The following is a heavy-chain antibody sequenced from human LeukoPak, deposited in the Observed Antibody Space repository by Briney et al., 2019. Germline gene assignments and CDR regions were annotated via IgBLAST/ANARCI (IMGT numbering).Heavy chain of an antibody. J-gene: IGHJ4*02. CDR2: PRWNSGII. CDR3: TKDSVAMVTTSDC. Sequence: GGSRTPSCAPSAFTFPDYAMHWVRPAPGEGLEWVSGPRWNSGIIGYADSVKGRFTTSRDNAKNSPDLQMNSLRPEDTALYYCTKDSVAMVTTSDCWGQGTLVTVSS. V-gene: IGHV3-9*01. CDR1: AFTFPDYA. D-gene: IGHD5-18*01.